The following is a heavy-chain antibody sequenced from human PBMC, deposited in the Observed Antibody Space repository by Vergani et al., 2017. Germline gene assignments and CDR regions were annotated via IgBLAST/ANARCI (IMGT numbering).Heavy chain of an antibody. D-gene: IGHD6-13*01. CDR3: VKDIAASGNYWYFDL. CDR2: IRYDGSNK. CDR1: GFTFSSYG. J-gene: IGHJ2*01. V-gene: IGHV3-30*02. Sequence: VDLVESGGGFVQPGGSLRLSCAASGFTFSSYGMHWVRQAPGKGLEWVAFIRYDGSNKYYADSVKGRFTISRDNSKNSLYLQMNSLRAEDTALYYCVKDIAASGNYWYFDLWGRGTLVTVSS.